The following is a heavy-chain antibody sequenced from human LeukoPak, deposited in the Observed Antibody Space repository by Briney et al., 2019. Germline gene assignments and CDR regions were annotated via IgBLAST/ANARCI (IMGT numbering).Heavy chain of an antibody. CDR1: GYSISSGYY. V-gene: IGHV4-38-2*02. CDR2: IYHSGST. D-gene: IGHD2-15*01. Sequence: SETLSLTRTVSGYSISSGYYWGWIRQPPGKGLEWIGSIYHSGSTYYNPSLKSRVTISVDTSKNQFSLKLSSVTAADTAVYYCARQDIVVVVAASGFDYWGQGTLVTVSS. J-gene: IGHJ4*02. CDR3: ARQDIVVVVAASGFDY.